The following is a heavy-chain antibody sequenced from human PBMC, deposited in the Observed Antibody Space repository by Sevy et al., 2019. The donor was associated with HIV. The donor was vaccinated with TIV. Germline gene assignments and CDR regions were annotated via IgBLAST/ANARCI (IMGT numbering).Heavy chain of an antibody. D-gene: IGHD2-2*02. J-gene: IGHJ6*03. CDR1: GYSFTSYS. Sequence: ASVKVSCKASGYSFTSYSMHWVRQAPGQGLEWMGMVNPSGGSRTYAQKFQGRVTMTRDTSTSTVYMELSSLRSEDTAVYYCARAGYCTSASCYTFYFYYMDVWGKGTTVTVSS. CDR3: ARAGYCTSASCYTFYFYYMDV. CDR2: VNPSGGSR. V-gene: IGHV1-46*03.